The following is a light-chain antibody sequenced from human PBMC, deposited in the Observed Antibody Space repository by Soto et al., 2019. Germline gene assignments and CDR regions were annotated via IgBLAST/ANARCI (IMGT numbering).Light chain of an antibody. Sequence: DIQMTHSPSTLSASVGDRVTITCRASQSISSWLAWYQQKPGKAPKLLIYKASSLESGVPSRFSGSGSGTEFTLTISSLQPDDFATYYCQHYNSYSITFGQGTRLEIK. CDR1: QSISSW. J-gene: IGKJ5*01. CDR3: QHYNSYSIT. CDR2: KAS. V-gene: IGKV1-5*03.